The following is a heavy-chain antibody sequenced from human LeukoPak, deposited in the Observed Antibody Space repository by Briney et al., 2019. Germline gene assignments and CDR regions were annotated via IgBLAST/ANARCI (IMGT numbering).Heavy chain of an antibody. CDR2: VFYSGST. Sequence: SETLSLTCTVSYDSVTSANYYWTWIRQTPGKGLEWIGYVFYSGSTSYNPSFKSRVTISLDPSKNQFSLNLSSVTAADTAVYYCARVECSTLSCQKLYYFDFWGQGTLVTVSS. CDR3: ARVECSTLSCQKLYYFDF. J-gene: IGHJ4*02. D-gene: IGHD2-2*01. CDR1: YDSVTSANYY. V-gene: IGHV4-61*01.